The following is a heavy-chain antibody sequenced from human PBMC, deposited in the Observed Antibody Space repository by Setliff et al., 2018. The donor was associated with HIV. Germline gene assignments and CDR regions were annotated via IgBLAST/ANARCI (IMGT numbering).Heavy chain of an antibody. D-gene: IGHD6-13*01. CDR2: IFYSGHT. J-gene: IGHJ4*02. CDR1: GGSISSSSYY. Sequence: PSETLSLTCTVSGGSISSSSYYWGWIRQPQGKGRVWIVNIFYSGHTFYNPSRKSRVTISVDPSKNQFSLKLSSVTAADTAVYYCARGIAAAGRWGQGTLVTVSS. CDR3: ARGIAAAGR. V-gene: IGHV4-39*07.